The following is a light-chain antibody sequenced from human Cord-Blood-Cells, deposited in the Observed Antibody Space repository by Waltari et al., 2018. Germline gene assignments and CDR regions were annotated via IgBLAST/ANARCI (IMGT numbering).Light chain of an antibody. CDR1: RSAVGGYKY. V-gene: IGLV2-14*01. J-gene: IGLJ3*02. CDR2: DGI. Sequence: QSALTQPASVSGSPGQSLTISFSGTRSAVGGYKYVSWYQPQPGKAPKLIIYDGINRPSGVSHRFSGSKSGNTASLTISGLQADDEADYYCSSYTSSSTWVFGGGTKLTVL. CDR3: SSYTSSSTWV.